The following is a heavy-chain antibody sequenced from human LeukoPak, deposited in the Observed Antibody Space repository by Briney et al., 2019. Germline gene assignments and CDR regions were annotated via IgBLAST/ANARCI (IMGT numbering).Heavy chain of an antibody. CDR2: ISGSGGST. V-gene: IGHV3-23*01. CDR3: AKDLFNYYDSSGYYYDGFDY. D-gene: IGHD3-22*01. CDR1: GFTFSSYA. J-gene: IGHJ4*02. Sequence: GGSLRLSCAASGFTFSSYAMSWVRQAPGKGLEWVSAISGSGGSTYYADSVKGRFTISRDNSKNTLYLQMNSLRAEDTAVYYCAKDLFNYYDSSGYYYDGFDYWGQGTLVTVSS.